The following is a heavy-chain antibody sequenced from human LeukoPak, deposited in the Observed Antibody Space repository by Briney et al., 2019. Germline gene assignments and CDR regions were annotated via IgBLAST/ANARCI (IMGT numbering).Heavy chain of an antibody. J-gene: IGHJ4*02. CDR3: TRSRGDYERGYFDY. CDR2: MNQDGSAK. Sequence: GGSLRLSCAASGFTFSTYWMSRVRQAPGKGLEWVANMNQDGSAKYYVDSVKGRFTISRDNAKSSLYLQMNSLRAEDTAFYYCTRSRGDYERGYFDYWGQGTLVTVSS. CDR1: GFTFSTYW. D-gene: IGHD4-17*01. V-gene: IGHV3-7*01.